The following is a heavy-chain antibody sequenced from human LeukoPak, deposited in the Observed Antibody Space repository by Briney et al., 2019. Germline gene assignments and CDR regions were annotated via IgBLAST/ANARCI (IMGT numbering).Heavy chain of an antibody. CDR3: ARTGYSSGWYFDY. J-gene: IGHJ4*02. V-gene: IGHV4-59*01. Sequence: SETLSLTCTVSGGSISSYYWSWIRQPPGKGLEWIGYIYYSGSTNYNPSLKSRVTISVDTSKDQFSLKLSSVTAADTAVYYCARTGYSSGWYFDYWGQGTLVTVSS. D-gene: IGHD6-19*01. CDR2: IYYSGST. CDR1: GGSISSYY.